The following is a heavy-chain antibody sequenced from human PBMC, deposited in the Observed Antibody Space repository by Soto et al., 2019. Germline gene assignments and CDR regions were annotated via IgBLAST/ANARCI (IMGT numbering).Heavy chain of an antibody. CDR2: VYYTGTT. CDR1: GGSISPYY. Sequence: PSETLSLTCTVSGGSISPYYWTWIRQPPGMGLEWIGYVYYTGTTSYNPSLKSRVTISIDGSKNQISLKLSSVTAGDTAFYYCARLGGYYHSLDTWGQGTLVTVSS. J-gene: IGHJ5*02. V-gene: IGHV4-59*08. CDR3: ARLGGYYHSLDT. D-gene: IGHD3-22*01.